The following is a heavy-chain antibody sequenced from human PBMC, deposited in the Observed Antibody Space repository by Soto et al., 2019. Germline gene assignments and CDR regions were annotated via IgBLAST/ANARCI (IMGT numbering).Heavy chain of an antibody. CDR3: ARDRASLHSSGWYSETPDFDY. Sequence: GASVKVSCKASGGTFSSYAISWVRQAPGQGLEWMGGIIPIFGTANYAQKFQGRVTITAYMELSSLRSEDTAVYYCARDRASLHSSGWYSETPDFDYWGQGTLVTVSS. D-gene: IGHD6-19*01. V-gene: IGHV1-69*13. J-gene: IGHJ4*02. CDR1: GGTFSSYA. CDR2: IIPIFGTA.